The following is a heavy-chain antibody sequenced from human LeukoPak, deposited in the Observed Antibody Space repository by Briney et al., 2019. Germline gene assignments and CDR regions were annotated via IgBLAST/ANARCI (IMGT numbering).Heavy chain of an antibody. CDR1: GFTFNNYA. CDR2: ISGSGGST. Sequence: PGGSLRLSCAASGFTFNNYALSWVRQAPGKGLEWVSAISGSGGSTYYADSVKGRLTISRDNSKNTLYLQMSSLRAEDTAVYYCAKEYFDWLSPFQHWGQGTLVTVSS. J-gene: IGHJ1*01. CDR3: AKEYFDWLSPFQH. D-gene: IGHD3-9*01. V-gene: IGHV3-23*01.